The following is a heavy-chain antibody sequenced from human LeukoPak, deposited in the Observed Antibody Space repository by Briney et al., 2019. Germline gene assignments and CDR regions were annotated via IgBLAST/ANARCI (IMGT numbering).Heavy chain of an antibody. V-gene: IGHV3-23*01. J-gene: IGHJ4*02. CDR1: GFTFSSYG. CDR3: ARDQYYYGSGSYYDY. D-gene: IGHD3-10*01. CDR2: ISGSGGST. Sequence: GGSLRLSCAASGFTFSSYGMSWVRQAPGKGLEWVSAISGSGGSTYYADSVKGRFTISRDNSKNTLYLQMNSLRAEDTALYHCARDQYYYGSGSYYDYWGQGTLVTVSS.